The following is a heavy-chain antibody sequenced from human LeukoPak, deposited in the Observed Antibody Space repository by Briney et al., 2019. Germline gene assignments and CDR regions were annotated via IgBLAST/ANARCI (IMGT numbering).Heavy chain of an antibody. Sequence: GGSLRLSCAASGFTVSNNYMTWVRQAPGKGLEWVSIIYTGVTAYYADSVRGRFTISRDNSKNTLHLQMSSLIAEDTALYYCARVASRAFADWGQGALVTVSA. J-gene: IGHJ4*02. CDR1: GFTVSNNY. V-gene: IGHV3-66*01. CDR2: IYTGVTA. CDR3: ARVASRAFAD.